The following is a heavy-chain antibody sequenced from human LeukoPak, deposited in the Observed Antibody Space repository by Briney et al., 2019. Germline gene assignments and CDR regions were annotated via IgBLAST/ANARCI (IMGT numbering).Heavy chain of an antibody. CDR3: ARHGTSNCSGGSCYPWGFDP. J-gene: IGHJ5*02. CDR2: INPSGGST. V-gene: IGHV1-46*01. D-gene: IGHD2-15*01. Sequence: ASVKVSCKASGYTFTSYYMHWVRQAPGQGLEWMGIINPSGGSTSYAQKFQGRVTMTRDMSTSTVYMELSSLRSEDTAVYYCARHGTSNCSGGSCYPWGFDPWGQGTLVTVSS. CDR1: GYTFTSYY.